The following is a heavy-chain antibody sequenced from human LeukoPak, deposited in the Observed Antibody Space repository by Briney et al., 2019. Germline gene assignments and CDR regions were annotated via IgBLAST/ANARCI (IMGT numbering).Heavy chain of an antibody. CDR1: GYTFTGYY. D-gene: IGHD4-17*01. J-gene: IGHJ6*02. CDR3: AREPDYGDYESGYYYYGMDV. V-gene: IGHV1-2*02. CDR2: INPNSGGT. Sequence: ASVKVSCMASGYTFTGYYMHWVRQAPGQGLEWMGWINPNSGGTNYAQKFQGRVTMTRDTSISTAYMELSRLRSDDTAVYYCAREPDYGDYESGYYYYGMDVWGQGTTVTVSS.